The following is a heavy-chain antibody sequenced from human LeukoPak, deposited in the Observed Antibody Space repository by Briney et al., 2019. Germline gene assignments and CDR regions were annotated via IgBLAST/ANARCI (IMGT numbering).Heavy chain of an antibody. V-gene: IGHV4-59*01. J-gene: IGHJ4*02. D-gene: IGHD3-10*01. CDR1: GASISSSY. CDR2: IYNGGST. Sequence: SETLSLTCTVSGASISSSYWSCIRQPPGKGLEWIGYIYNGGSTNYNPSLKSRVTISVDTSKNQFSLKLSSVTAADTAMYYCAIGDRAYFDYWGQGTLVTVSS. CDR3: AIGDRAYFDY.